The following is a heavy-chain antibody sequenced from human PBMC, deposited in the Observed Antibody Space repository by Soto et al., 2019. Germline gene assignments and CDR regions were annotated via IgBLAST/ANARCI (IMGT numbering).Heavy chain of an antibody. CDR2: IKSKTDGGTT. V-gene: IGHV3-15*01. J-gene: IGHJ4*02. D-gene: IGHD5-12*01. CDR1: GFTFSNAW. Sequence: PGGSLRLSCAASGFTFSNAWMSWVRQAPGKGLEWVGRIKSKTDGGTTDYAAPVKGRFTISRDDSKNTLYLQMNSLKTEDTAVYYCTTDLSYSSFVPSPYWGQGTLVTVSS. CDR3: TTDLSYSSFVPSPY.